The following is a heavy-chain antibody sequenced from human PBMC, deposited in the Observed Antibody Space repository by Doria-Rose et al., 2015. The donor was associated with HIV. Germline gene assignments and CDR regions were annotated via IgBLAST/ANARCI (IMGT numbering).Heavy chain of an antibody. V-gene: IGHV3-9*01. CDR1: GFIFDDYA. Sequence: EVQLVESGGGPVQPGRSLRLSCVASGFIFDDYAMHWVRQAPGKGLEWLSGISWNSAKIDYADSVKGRFTISRDNAKNSLYLQMNSLRAEDSALYYCVKDMKYSSTLYYFHYWGQGTLVTVSS. J-gene: IGHJ4*02. D-gene: IGHD6-13*01. CDR2: ISWNSAKI. CDR3: VKDMKYSSTLYYFHY.